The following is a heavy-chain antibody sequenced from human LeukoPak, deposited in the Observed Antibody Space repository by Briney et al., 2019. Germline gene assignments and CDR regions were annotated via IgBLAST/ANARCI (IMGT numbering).Heavy chain of an antibody. V-gene: IGHV4-38-2*02. J-gene: IGHJ4*02. CDR3: ASYKTYYDSSGNLFDY. D-gene: IGHD3-22*01. CDR1: GYSISSAYS. CDR2: IYHNGNT. Sequence: KASETLSLTCTVFGYSISSAYSWGWIRQPPGKGLEWIGSIYHNGNTYYNSSLKSRVTISVDTSENQFSLKLSSVTAADTAVYYCASYKTYYDSSGNLFDYWGQGTLVTVSS.